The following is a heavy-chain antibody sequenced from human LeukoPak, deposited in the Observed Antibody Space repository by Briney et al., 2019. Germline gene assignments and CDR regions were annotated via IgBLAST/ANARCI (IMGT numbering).Heavy chain of an antibody. V-gene: IGHV1-2*02. D-gene: IGHD1-20*01. J-gene: IGHJ4*02. Sequence: VASVKVSCKASGYRFTADYMHWVRQAPGQGLEWLGWINPDSGFTVYAQKFQGRVTMTRDTSISTAYMEVRRLRSDDTAVYYCAPTSEAYTSNWNVWGQGTLVTVSS. CDR3: APTSEAYTSNWNV. CDR2: INPDSGFT. CDR1: GYRFTADY.